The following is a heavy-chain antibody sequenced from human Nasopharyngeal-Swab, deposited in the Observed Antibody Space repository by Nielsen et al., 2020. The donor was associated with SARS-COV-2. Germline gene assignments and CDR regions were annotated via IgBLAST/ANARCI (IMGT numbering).Heavy chain of an antibody. CDR3: AKPHLRYYDWLLFDY. Sequence: GESLKISCAGSAFTFSHYAMSWVRQAPGKGLEWDSAISGSGDNTYYSDSVKGRFTISRDNPKNTLYLQMNSLRAEDTAVYYCAKPHLRYYDWLLFDYWGQGTLVTVSS. CDR2: ISGSGDNT. CDR1: AFTFSHYA. D-gene: IGHD3-9*01. V-gene: IGHV3-23*01. J-gene: IGHJ4*02.